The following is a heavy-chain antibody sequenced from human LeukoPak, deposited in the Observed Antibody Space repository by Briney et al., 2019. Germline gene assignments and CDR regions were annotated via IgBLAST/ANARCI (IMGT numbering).Heavy chain of an antibody. D-gene: IGHD3-10*01. V-gene: IGHV3-7*01. CDR1: GFTFSSYW. CDR2: IKQDGSEK. Sequence: GGSLRLSCAASGFTFSSYWMSWVRQAPGKGLEWVANIKQDGSEKYYVDSVKGRFTISRDNAKNSLYLQMNSLRAEDTAVYYCAREGVRGAAYDAFDIWGQGTMVTVSS. J-gene: IGHJ3*02. CDR3: AREGVRGAAYDAFDI.